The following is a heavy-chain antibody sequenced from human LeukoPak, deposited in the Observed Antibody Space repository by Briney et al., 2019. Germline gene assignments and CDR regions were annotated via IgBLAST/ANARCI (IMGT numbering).Heavy chain of an antibody. CDR1: GFAFDDYA. CDR3: AKDREWELHDAFDI. CDR2: ISWNSGSI. D-gene: IGHD1-26*01. Sequence: GGSLRLSCAASGFAFDDYAMHWVRQAPGKGLEWVSGISWNSGSIGYADPVKGRFTISRDNAKNSLYLQMNSLRAEDTALYYCAKDREWELHDAFDIWGQGTMVTVSS. J-gene: IGHJ3*02. V-gene: IGHV3-9*01.